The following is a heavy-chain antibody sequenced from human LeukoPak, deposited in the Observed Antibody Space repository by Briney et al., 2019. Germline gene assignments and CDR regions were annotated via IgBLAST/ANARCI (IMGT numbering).Heavy chain of an antibody. CDR2: ISSSGSTI. J-gene: IGHJ4*02. V-gene: IGHV3-11*01. CDR1: GFTFSDYY. Sequence: PGGPLRLSCAASGFTFSDYYMSWIRQAPGKGLEWVSYISSSGSTIYYADSVKGRFTISRDNAKNSLYLQMNSLRAEDTAVYYCARDSSSTVDITMVRGGYFDYWGQGTLVTVSS. D-gene: IGHD3-10*01. CDR3: ARDSSSTVDITMVRGGYFDY.